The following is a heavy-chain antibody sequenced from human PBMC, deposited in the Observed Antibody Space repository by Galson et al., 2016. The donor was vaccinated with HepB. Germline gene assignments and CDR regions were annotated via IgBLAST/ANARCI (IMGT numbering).Heavy chain of an antibody. CDR1: GFTFSSYW. D-gene: IGHD6-13*01. J-gene: IGHJ3*02. CDR2: IYSDGTT. CDR3: ASCMGWYGMCAFEI. V-gene: IGHV3-66*01. Sequence: SLRLSCAASGFTFSSYWMHWVRQAPGKGLEWVSVIYSDGTTKYADSVKGRFIISRDNSKNTLYLQMNSLRAEDTAVYYCASCMGWYGMCAFEIWGQGTMVTVSS.